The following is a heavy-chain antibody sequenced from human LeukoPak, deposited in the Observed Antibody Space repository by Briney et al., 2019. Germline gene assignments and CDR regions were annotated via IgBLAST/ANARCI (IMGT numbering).Heavy chain of an antibody. CDR3: AKDEGYDSSGYYGDY. D-gene: IGHD3-22*01. CDR2: ISGSGGST. Sequence: GGSLRLSCAASGFTFSDHYMDWVRQAPGKGLEWVSAISGSGGSTYYADSVKGRFTISRDNSKNTLYLQMNSLRAEDTAVYYCAKDEGYDSSGYYGDYWGQGTLVTVSS. V-gene: IGHV3-23*01. J-gene: IGHJ4*02. CDR1: GFTFSDHY.